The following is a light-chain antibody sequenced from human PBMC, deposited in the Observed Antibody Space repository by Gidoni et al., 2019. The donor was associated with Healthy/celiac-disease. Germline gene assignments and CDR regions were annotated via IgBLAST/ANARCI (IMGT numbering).Light chain of an antibody. Sequence: DIQMTQSPSPLSASVGDRVTITCRASQSISSYLNWYQQKPGKAPKLLIYAASSLQSGVPSRFSGSGSGTDFTLTISSLQPEDFATYYCQQSYSMYTFGQXTKLEIK. V-gene: IGKV1-39*01. J-gene: IGKJ2*01. CDR3: QQSYSMYT. CDR1: QSISSY. CDR2: AAS.